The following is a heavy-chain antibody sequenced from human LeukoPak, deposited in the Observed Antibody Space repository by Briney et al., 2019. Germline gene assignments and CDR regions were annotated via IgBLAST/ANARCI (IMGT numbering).Heavy chain of an antibody. Sequence: PGGSLRLSCAASGFTFCSYEMNWVRQAPGKGLEWVSYISSSGSTIYYADSVKGRFTISRDNAKNSLYLQMNSLRAEDTAVYYCARDFDFEALVPWGQGTLVTVSS. CDR1: GFTFCSYE. V-gene: IGHV3-48*03. D-gene: IGHD5-18*01. CDR2: ISSSGSTI. CDR3: ARDFDFEALVP. J-gene: IGHJ5*02.